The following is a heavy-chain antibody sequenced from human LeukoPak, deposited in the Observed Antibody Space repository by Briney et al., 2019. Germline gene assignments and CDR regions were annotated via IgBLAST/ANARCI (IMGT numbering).Heavy chain of an antibody. CDR3: ARAPGKQWLPRGYYFDY. Sequence: PSETLSLTCTVSGGSISSGGYYWNWIRQHPGKGLEWIGYIYYSGSTYYNPSLKSRVTISVDTSKNQFSLKLSSVTAADTAVYYCARAPGKQWLPRGYYFDYWGQGTLVTVSS. V-gene: IGHV4-31*03. J-gene: IGHJ4*02. CDR2: IYYSGST. CDR1: GGSISSGGYY. D-gene: IGHD6-19*01.